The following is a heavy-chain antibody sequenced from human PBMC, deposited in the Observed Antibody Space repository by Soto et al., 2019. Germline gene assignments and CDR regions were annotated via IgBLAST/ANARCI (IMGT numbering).Heavy chain of an antibody. D-gene: IGHD4-17*01. CDR1: GFTFGDSY. CDR2: ISPGSRYP. CDR3: AKALRGDYSYYFDY. J-gene: IGHJ4*02. Sequence: LRLSCAGSGFTFGDSYMSWIRQTPGKGLEWLSYISPGSRYPAYADSVKGRFTISRDNAKRSLYLQMNSLRAEDTAVYYCAKALRGDYSYYFDYWGQGTLVTVSS. V-gene: IGHV3-11*05.